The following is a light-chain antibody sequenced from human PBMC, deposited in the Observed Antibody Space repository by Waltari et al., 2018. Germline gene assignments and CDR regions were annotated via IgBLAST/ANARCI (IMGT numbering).Light chain of an antibody. CDR3: QQYYNPPLT. V-gene: IGKV4-1*01. Sequence: DIVMTQSPDSLAVSLGARATINCKSSQNVLFTSNDKNYLAWYQQKAGQPPKLLIYWASTRKSGVPDRFSGSGSGTDFTLTISSLQAGDVAVYYCQQYYNPPLTFGGGTKVEIK. CDR1: QNVLFTSNDKNY. J-gene: IGKJ4*01. CDR2: WAS.